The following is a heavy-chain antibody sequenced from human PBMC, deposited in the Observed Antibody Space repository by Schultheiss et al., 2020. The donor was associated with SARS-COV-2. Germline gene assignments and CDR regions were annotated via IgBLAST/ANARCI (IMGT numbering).Heavy chain of an antibody. CDR2: VTSKIDGETT. Sequence: GGSLRLSCAASGFFFNNAWMAWVRQIPGKGLEWVGRVTSKIDGETTDYAAPVKGRFTVSRDDSENTLSLQMNSLRTEDTAVYYCARDHRSGSYSDSYYFDFWGQGTLVTVSS. D-gene: IGHD1-26*01. J-gene: IGHJ4*02. CDR3: ARDHRSGSYSDSYYFDF. CDR1: GFFFNNAW. V-gene: IGHV3-15*01.